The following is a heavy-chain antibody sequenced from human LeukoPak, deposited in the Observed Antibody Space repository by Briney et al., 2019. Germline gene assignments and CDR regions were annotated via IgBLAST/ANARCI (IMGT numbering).Heavy chain of an antibody. Sequence: GGSLRLSCAASGFTFSSYWMSWVRQAPGKGLEWVANIKQDGSEKYYVDSVKGRFTISRDNAKNSLYLQMNSLRAEDTAVYYCARRYRTSSGCCLDYWGQGTLVTVSS. J-gene: IGHJ4*02. CDR2: IKQDGSEK. CDR1: GFTFSSYW. D-gene: IGHD2-2*01. CDR3: ARRYRTSSGCCLDY. V-gene: IGHV3-7*03.